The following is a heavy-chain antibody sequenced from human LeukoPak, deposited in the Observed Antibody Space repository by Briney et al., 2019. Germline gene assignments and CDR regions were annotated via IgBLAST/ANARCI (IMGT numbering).Heavy chain of an antibody. Sequence: GGSLRLSCAASGFTFDDYGMSWVRQAPGKGLEWVSGINWNGGSTGYADSVKGRFTISRDNAKNSLYLQMNSLRAEDTALYYCARGRSGIYQEGFDYWGQGTLVTVSS. J-gene: IGHJ4*02. CDR2: INWNGGST. V-gene: IGHV3-20*04. D-gene: IGHD1-26*01. CDR3: ARGRSGIYQEGFDY. CDR1: GFTFDDYG.